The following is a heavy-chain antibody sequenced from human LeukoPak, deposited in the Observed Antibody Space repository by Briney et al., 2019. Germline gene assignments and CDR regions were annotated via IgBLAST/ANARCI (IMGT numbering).Heavy chain of an antibody. D-gene: IGHD2-21*02. V-gene: IGHV3-53*01. Sequence: GRSLRLSCAASGFTVSSNYMSWVRQAPGQGLEWVSVIYSGGSTYYADSVKGRFTISRDNSKNTLYLQMNSLRAEDTAVYYCARAPYCGGDCYSGWYFDLWGRGTLVTVSS. CDR3: ARAPYCGGDCYSGWYFDL. J-gene: IGHJ2*01. CDR2: IYSGGST. CDR1: GFTVSSNY.